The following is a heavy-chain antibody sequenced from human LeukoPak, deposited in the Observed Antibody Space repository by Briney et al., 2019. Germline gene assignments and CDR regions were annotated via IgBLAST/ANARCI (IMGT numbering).Heavy chain of an antibody. Sequence: PGGSLRLSCAASGFTFSSYEMNWVRQAPGKGLEWVSFISNSGGTTYYADSVKGRFTISRDNAKNSLYLQMNSLRAEDTAVYYCARGLYLMDVWGQGTTVTVSS. V-gene: IGHV3-48*03. CDR3: ARGLYLMDV. CDR1: GFTFSSYE. J-gene: IGHJ6*02. CDR2: ISNSGGTT. D-gene: IGHD2-2*02.